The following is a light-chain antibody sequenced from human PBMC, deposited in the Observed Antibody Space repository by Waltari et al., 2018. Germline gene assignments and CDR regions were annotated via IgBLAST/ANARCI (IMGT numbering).Light chain of an antibody. J-gene: IGLJ1*01. V-gene: IGLV3-19*01. CDR1: SLRGYY. CDR2: GKN. Sequence: SSELTQDPAVSVALGQTVRITCQGDSLRGYYASWYQQKPGQAPVLVIYGKNNRPSGIPDRFFGSSSGSKASLTITWAQAEDEAEYYCYSRDSSGDHLRVFGAGTKVTVL. CDR3: YSRDSSGDHLRV.